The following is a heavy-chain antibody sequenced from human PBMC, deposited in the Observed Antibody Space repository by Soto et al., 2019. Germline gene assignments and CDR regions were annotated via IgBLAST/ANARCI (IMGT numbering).Heavy chain of an antibody. D-gene: IGHD5-18*01. CDR2: IYSSGST. J-gene: IGHJ4*02. CDR3: ARDHPHSYGVYYFDY. CDR1: GGSISNYY. Sequence: QVQLQESGPGLVKPSETLSLTCTVSGGSISNYYWNWIRQSPGKGLEWIGYIYSSGSTHYNPSLQNRVNISIDTSKNQVSRKVNPVTAADTAVYYCARDHPHSYGVYYFDYWGQGTPVTVSS. V-gene: IGHV4-59*12.